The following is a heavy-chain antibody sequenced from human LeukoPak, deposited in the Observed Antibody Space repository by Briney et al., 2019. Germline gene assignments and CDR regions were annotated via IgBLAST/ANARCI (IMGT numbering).Heavy chain of an antibody. V-gene: IGHV4-34*01. CDR2: INHSGST. CDR1: GGSFSGYY. Sequence: PSETLSLTCAVYGGSFSGYYWSWIRKPPGKGLEWIGEINHSGSTNYNPSLKSRVTISVDTSKNQFSLKLSSVTAADTAVYYCARGRWLANYCDYWGQGTLVTVSS. J-gene: IGHJ4*02. D-gene: IGHD5-24*01. CDR3: ARGRWLANYCDY.